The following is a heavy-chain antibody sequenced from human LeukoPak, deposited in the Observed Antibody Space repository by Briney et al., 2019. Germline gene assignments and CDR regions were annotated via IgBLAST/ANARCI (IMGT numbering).Heavy chain of an antibody. J-gene: IGHJ5*02. CDR1: GFTFSSYS. D-gene: IGHD2-2*01. Sequence: PGGSLRLSCAASGFTFSSYSMNWVRQAPGKGLEWVSYISSSSSTIYYADSVKGRFTISRDNAKNSLYLQMNSLRAEDTAVYYCARDLSTSSPLGWFDPWGQGTLVTVSS. CDR3: ARDLSTSSPLGWFDP. CDR2: ISSSSSTI. V-gene: IGHV3-48*04.